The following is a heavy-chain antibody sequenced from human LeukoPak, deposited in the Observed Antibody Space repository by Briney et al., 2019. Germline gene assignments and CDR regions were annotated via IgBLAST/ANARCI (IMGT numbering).Heavy chain of an antibody. D-gene: IGHD3-10*01. Sequence: PSETLSLTCTVSGGSISSGDYYWSWIRQPPGKGLEWIGYIYYSGSTYYNPSLKSRVTISVDTSKNQFSLKLSSVTAADTAVYYCARVTSGELDAFDIWGQGTMVTVSS. CDR1: GGSISSGDYY. J-gene: IGHJ3*02. CDR2: IYYSGST. V-gene: IGHV4-30-4*08. CDR3: ARVTSGELDAFDI.